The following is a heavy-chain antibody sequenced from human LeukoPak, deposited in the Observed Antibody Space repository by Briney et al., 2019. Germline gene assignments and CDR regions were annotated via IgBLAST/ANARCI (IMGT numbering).Heavy chain of an antibody. V-gene: IGHV1-2*02. D-gene: IGHD4-17*01. Sequence: ASVKVSCKASGYTFTGYYMHWVRQAPGQGLEWMGWINPNSGGTNYAQKFQGRVTMTRDTSISTAYMELSRLRSDDTAVYYCARDDYGDYGEVLYGMDVWGQGTTVTVSS. CDR1: GYTFTGYY. CDR3: ARDDYGDYGEVLYGMDV. CDR2: INPNSGGT. J-gene: IGHJ6*02.